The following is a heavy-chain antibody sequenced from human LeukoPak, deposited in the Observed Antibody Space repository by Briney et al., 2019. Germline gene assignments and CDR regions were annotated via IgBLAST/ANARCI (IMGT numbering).Heavy chain of an antibody. CDR3: ARDGRDYDSSGYYYYYYMDV. D-gene: IGHD3-22*01. CDR1: GGSISSYY. J-gene: IGHJ6*03. CDR2: IYYSGST. V-gene: IGHV4-59*01. Sequence: PSETLSLTCTVSGGSISSYYWSWIRQPPGQGLEWIGYIYYSGSTNYNPSLKSRVTISVDTSKNQFSLKLSSVTAADTAVYYCARDGRDYDSSGYYYYYYMDVWGKGTTVTISS.